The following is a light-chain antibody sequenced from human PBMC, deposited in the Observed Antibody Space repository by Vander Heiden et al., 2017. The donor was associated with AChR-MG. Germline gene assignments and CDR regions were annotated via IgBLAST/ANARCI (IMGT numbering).Light chain of an antibody. CDR3: QQLDSFPHT. V-gene: IGKV1-9*01. CDR1: QGISSY. CDR2: AAS. Sequence: IQLTQSPSSLSASMGDRVTITCRASQGISSYLAWYQQKPGKAPKLLIYAASTLQSGVPSRFSGSGSGTDFTLTISSLQPEDFATYYCQQLDSFPHTFGQGTKVEIK. J-gene: IGKJ1*01.